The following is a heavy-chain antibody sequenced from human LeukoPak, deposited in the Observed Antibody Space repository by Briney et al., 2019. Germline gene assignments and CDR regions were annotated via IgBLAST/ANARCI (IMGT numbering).Heavy chain of an antibody. D-gene: IGHD3-22*01. J-gene: IGHJ4*02. CDR1: GFTVSSNY. CDR3: ARAHDRGYYYGFDY. Sequence: PGGSLRLSCAASGFTVSSNYMSWVRRAPGKGLEWVSVIYSAGNTYYADSVQGRFTMSRENPENTLYLQMNSLRAEDTAVYYCARAHDRGYYYGFDYWGQGTLVTVSS. CDR2: IYSAGNT. V-gene: IGHV3-66*01.